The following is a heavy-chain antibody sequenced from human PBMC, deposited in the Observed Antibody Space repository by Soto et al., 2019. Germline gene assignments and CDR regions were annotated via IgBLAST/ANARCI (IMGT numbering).Heavy chain of an antibody. J-gene: IGHJ3*01. CDR1: GASVTFGGYF. Sequence: QVQLQESGPGLVKPSQTLSLTCTVSGASVTFGGYFLTWIRQRPGEGLEWIVNIQNGAATSYNPSLKSRVTISLDTSKNQFSLKLDSVTAADTAVYYCAREPLLWGQGTLVTVSS. V-gene: IGHV4-31*03. CDR3: AREPLL. CDR2: IQNGAAT.